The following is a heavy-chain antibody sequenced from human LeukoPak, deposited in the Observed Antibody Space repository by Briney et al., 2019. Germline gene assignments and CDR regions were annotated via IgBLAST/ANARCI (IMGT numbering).Heavy chain of an antibody. Sequence: GGSLRLSCAASGFTFSSYAMHWVRQAPGKGLEWVAVISYDGSNKYYADSVKGRFTISRDNSKNTLYLQMNSLRAEDTAVYYCAIIVVVCYWGQGTLVTVSS. V-gene: IGHV3-30-3*01. CDR2: ISYDGSNK. J-gene: IGHJ4*02. D-gene: IGHD2-2*01. CDR1: GFTFSSYA. CDR3: AIIVVVCY.